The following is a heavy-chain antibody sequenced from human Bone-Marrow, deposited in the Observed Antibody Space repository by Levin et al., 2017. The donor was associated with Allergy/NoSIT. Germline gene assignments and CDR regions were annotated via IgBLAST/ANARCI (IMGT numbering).Heavy chain of an antibody. CDR3: ARASVAAYYDAWSDQTLNGMDV. D-gene: IGHD3-3*01. CDR1: GYTFTNYA. Sequence: VASVKVSCKASGYTFTNYAISWVRQAPGQGLEWMGWSNTFNSHTNYAQKFQGRVTMTTDATTNTAYMELTKLTSDDTAVYYCARASVAAYYDAWSDQTLNGMDVWGQGTTLTVSS. J-gene: IGHJ6*02. V-gene: IGHV1-18*01. CDR2: SNTFNSHT.